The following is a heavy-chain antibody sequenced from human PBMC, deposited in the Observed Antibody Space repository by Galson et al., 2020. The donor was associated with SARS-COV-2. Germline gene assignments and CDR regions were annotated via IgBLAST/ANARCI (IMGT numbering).Heavy chain of an antibody. CDR1: GVSISSGGYY. CDR2: ISYSGNS. J-gene: IGHJ4*02. D-gene: IGHD3-10*01. Sequence: SETLSLTCTVSGVSISSGGYYWSWIRQHPGTGLEWIGYISYSGNSYYNPSLKSRVTVSVDTSRNQFSLKLGSVTAADTAVYYCARSRISMIQGVEYWGQGTLVTVSP. CDR3: ARSRISMIQGVEY. V-gene: IGHV4-31*03.